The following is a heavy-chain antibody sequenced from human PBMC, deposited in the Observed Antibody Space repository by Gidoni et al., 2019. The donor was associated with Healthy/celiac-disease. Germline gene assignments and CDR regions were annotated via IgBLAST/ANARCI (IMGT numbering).Heavy chain of an antibody. CDR3: AKQQLVPNNWFDP. Sequence: QVQLQESGPGLVKPSRTLSPTCPVSGGSISSGSYYWSWIRQPAGKGLEWIGRIYTSGSTNYNPSRKSRVTISVDTSKNQFSLKLSSVTAADTAVYYCAKQQLVPNNWFDPWGQGTLVTVSS. CDR1: GGSISSGSYY. CDR2: IYTSGST. V-gene: IGHV4-61*02. D-gene: IGHD6-13*01. J-gene: IGHJ5*02.